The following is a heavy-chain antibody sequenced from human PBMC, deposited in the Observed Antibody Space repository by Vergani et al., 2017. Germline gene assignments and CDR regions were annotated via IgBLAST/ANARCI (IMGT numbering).Heavy chain of an antibody. J-gene: IGHJ4*02. CDR2: IIPVLGTA. V-gene: IGHV1-69*01. CDR3: ANLVFDY. CDR1: GGNFSNSG. Sequence: QVQLVQSGAEVKKPGSSVKVSCKASGGNFSNSGINWVRQAPGQGLEWMGGIIPVLGTADYAQKFQGRVTITADESTRTAYMELNSLRSEDTALYYCANLVFDYWGQGTLVTVSS. D-gene: IGHD2-8*02.